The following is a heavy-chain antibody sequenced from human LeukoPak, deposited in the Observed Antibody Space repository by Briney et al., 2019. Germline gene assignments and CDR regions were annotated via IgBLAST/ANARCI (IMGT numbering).Heavy chain of an antibody. CDR1: GFTFSSYA. CDR2: ISGSGGST. Sequence: GGSLRLSCAASGFTFSSYAMSWVRQAPGKGLECVSGISGSGGSTYCADSVKGRFTISRDNSKNTLYLQMNSLRAEDTAVYYCAKDRRSSSWYCLDYWGQGTLVTVSS. J-gene: IGHJ4*02. CDR3: AKDRRSSSWYCLDY. V-gene: IGHV3-23*01. D-gene: IGHD6-13*01.